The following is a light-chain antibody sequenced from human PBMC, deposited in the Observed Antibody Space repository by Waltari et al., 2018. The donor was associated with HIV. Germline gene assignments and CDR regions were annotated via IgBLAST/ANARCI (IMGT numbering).Light chain of an antibody. V-gene: IGLV7-46*01. CDR2: DAT. CDR3: LLSYSGARPWV. J-gene: IGLJ3*02. Sequence: QAVVTQEPSLTVSPGGTVTLTCGSSTGPVTRGYHPYWFQQRPGQAPRTLIYDATNKFSWTPARFSGSLLGGKAALTLSGAQPDDEADYYCLLSYSGARPWVFGGGTKLTVL. CDR1: TGPVTRGYH.